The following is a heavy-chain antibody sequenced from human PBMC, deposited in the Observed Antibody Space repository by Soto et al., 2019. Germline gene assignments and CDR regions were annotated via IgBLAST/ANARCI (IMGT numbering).Heavy chain of an antibody. CDR3: AADRLPTDRYKWVDP. D-gene: IGHD1-20*01. J-gene: IGHJ5*02. CDR1: GFTFSSYA. V-gene: IGHV3-23*01. Sequence: GGSLRLSCAASGFTFSSYAMSWVRQAPGKGLEWVSAISGSGGSTYYADSVKGRFTISRDNSKNTLYLQMNSLISEDTAVYYCAADRLPTDRYKWVDPWGLGTLVTVSS. CDR2: ISGSGGST.